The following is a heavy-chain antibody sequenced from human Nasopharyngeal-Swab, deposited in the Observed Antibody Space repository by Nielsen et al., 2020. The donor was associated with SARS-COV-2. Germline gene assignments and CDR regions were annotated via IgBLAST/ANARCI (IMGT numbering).Heavy chain of an antibody. CDR1: GFTFSNYW. J-gene: IGHJ4*02. D-gene: IGHD3-16*01. CDR3: ARDVWGPDY. CDR2: IKQDGSEE. Sequence: GESLKISCADSGFTFSNYWMSWVRQAPGKGLEWMANIKQDGSEEYYVDSVKGRFTISRDNAKRSVYLQMHSLRAEDTAVYYCARDVWGPDYWGQGILVTVSS. V-gene: IGHV3-7*03.